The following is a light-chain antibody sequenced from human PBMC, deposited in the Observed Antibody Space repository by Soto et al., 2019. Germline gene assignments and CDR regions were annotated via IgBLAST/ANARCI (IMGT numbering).Light chain of an antibody. CDR2: DVS. CDR3: QQRSDWPWT. CDR1: QSVSSY. J-gene: IGKJ1*01. V-gene: IGKV3-11*01. Sequence: ENVLTQSPATLSLSPGERATLSCRASQSVSSYLAWYQQKPGQAPRLLVYDVSNRATGIPARFSGGGSGTDFTLTISNVEPEDFAVYYCQQRSDWPWTFGQGTKVDIK.